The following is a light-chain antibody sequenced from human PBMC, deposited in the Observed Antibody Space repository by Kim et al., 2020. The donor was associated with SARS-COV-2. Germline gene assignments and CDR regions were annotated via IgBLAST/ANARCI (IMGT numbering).Light chain of an antibody. V-gene: IGKV3-11*01. CDR1: QTVSAS. Sequence: SPGERATISCRASQTVSASLAWYQQNPGQATRLLIYDASKRATGIPARFSGSGSGTDFTFTISSLEPEDFATYYCQQYDNLPLTFGQGTRLEIK. CDR2: DAS. CDR3: QQYDNLPLT. J-gene: IGKJ5*01.